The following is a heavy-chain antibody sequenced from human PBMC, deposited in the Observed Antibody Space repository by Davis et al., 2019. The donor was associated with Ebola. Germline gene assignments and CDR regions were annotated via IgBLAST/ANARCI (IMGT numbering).Heavy chain of an antibody. V-gene: IGHV3-73*01. CDR1: GFTFSGTA. Sequence: ESPNLSCAASGFTFSGTAMHWVRQASGEGLEWVRSIRSKANSYATAYAASVKGRFTISRDDSKNTAYLQMNSLKTEDTAVYYCTTTTVTIDYWGQGTLVTVSS. J-gene: IGHJ4*02. CDR3: TTTTVTIDY. CDR2: IRSKANSYAT. D-gene: IGHD4-17*01.